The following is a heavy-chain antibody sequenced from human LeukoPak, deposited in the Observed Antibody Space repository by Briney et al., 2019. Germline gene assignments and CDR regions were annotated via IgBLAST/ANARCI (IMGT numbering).Heavy chain of an antibody. Sequence: PSETLSLTCAVYGGSFSGYYWSWIRQPPGKGLEWNGEINHSGSTNYNPSLKSRVTISVDTSKNQFSLKLSSVTAADTAVYYCARTDYDLDYWGQGTLVTVSS. V-gene: IGHV4-34*01. J-gene: IGHJ4*02. CDR3: ARTDYDLDY. CDR1: GGSFSGYY. D-gene: IGHD3-16*01. CDR2: INHSGST.